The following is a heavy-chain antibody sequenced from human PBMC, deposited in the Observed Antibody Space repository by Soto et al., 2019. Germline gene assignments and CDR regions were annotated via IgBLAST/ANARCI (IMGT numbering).Heavy chain of an antibody. D-gene: IGHD6-13*01. V-gene: IGHV4-39*01. CDR1: GGSTSSSSYY. J-gene: IGHJ6*03. CDR3: TGGIAAAGTRYYYYYMDV. Sequence: SETLSLTCTVSGGSTSSSSYYWGWIRQPPGKGLEWIGSIYYSGSTYYNPSLKSRVTISVDTSKNQFSLKLSSVTAADTAVYYCTGGIAAAGTRYYYYYMDVWGKGTTVTVSS. CDR2: IYYSGST.